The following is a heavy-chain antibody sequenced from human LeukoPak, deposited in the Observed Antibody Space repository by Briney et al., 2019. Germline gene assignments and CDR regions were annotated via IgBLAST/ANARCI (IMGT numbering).Heavy chain of an antibody. V-gene: IGHV1-2*06. J-gene: IGHJ4*02. Sequence: ASVKVSCKASGYTFTGYYMHWARQAPGQGLEWMGRINPNSGGTNYAQKFQGRVTMTRDTSISTAYMELSRLRSDDTAVYYCARERPLRSGYLFDYWGQGTLVTVSS. CDR2: INPNSGGT. CDR1: GYTFTGYY. D-gene: IGHD5-12*01. CDR3: ARERPLRSGYLFDY.